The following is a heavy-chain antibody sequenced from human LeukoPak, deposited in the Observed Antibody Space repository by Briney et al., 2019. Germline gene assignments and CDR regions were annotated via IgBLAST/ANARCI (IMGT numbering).Heavy chain of an antibody. D-gene: IGHD4-17*01. CDR3: AREAPAGDYAIDY. CDR1: GFTVSSNY. V-gene: IGHV3-53*01. J-gene: IGHJ4*02. CDR2: IYGGGST. Sequence: PGGSLRLSCVASGFTVSSNYMSWVRRAPGKGLEWVSVIYGGGSTYYADSVKGRFTISRDNSKNTLYLQMNSLRAEDTAVYYCAREAPAGDYAIDYWGQGTLVTVSS.